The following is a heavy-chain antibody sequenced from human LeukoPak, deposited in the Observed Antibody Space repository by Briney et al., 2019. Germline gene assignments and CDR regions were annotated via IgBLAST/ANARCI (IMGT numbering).Heavy chain of an antibody. V-gene: IGHV1-69*02. CDR1: GGTFSSYT. CDR2: IIPILGIA. J-gene: IGHJ4*02. Sequence: SVKVSCKASGGTFSSYTISWVRQAPGQGLEWMGRIIPILGIANYAQKFQGRVTITADNSTSTAYMELSSLRSEDTAVYYCARREMSRAARRYYFDYWDQGTLVSVSS. CDR3: ARREMSRAARRYYFDY. D-gene: IGHD6-6*01.